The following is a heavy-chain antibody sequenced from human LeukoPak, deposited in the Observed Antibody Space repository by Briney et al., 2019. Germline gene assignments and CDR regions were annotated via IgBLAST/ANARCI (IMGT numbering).Heavy chain of an antibody. Sequence: GGSLRLSCAASGFTFSSYSMNWVRQAPGQGLEWVSSISSSSSYIYYADSVKGRFTISRDNAKNSLYLQMNSLRAEDTAVYYCARGSTVPSDYWGQGTLVTVSS. J-gene: IGHJ4*02. CDR3: ARGSTVPSDY. CDR2: ISSSSSYI. D-gene: IGHD4-17*01. CDR1: GFTFSSYS. V-gene: IGHV3-21*01.